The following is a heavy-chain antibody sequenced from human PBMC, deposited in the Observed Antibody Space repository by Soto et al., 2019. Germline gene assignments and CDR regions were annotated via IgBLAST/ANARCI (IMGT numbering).Heavy chain of an antibody. J-gene: IGHJ6*01. CDR3: AQARTSIMIFGVVHYGMEV. Sequence: PVGSLRLSCASSGFTFSSYAMSCVRQAPGKWLEWVSAISGSGGSTYYADSVKGRFTISRDNSKNTLYLQMNSLRAEDTAVYYCAQARTSIMIFGVVHYGMEVYGQGTTVRVS. D-gene: IGHD3-3*01. CDR2: ISGSGGST. V-gene: IGHV3-23*01. CDR1: GFTFSSYA.